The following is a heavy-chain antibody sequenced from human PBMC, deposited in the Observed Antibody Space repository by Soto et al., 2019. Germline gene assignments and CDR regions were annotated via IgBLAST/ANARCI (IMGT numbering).Heavy chain of an antibody. D-gene: IGHD6-13*01. J-gene: IGHJ4*02. Sequence: GGSLRLSCTASGFTFSRHAMTWVRQAPGKGLEWVSGLSDSGGSIYYADSVKGRFTISRDNSMNTLYLQMNTLRAEDTAIYYYAKVSSSWYAGFFDLWGQGT. CDR2: LSDSGGSI. CDR3: AKVSSSWYAGFFDL. V-gene: IGHV3-23*01. CDR1: GFTFSRHA.